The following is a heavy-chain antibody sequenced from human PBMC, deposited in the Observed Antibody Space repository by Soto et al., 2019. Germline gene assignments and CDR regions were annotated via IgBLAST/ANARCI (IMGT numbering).Heavy chain of an antibody. CDR2: INHSGST. D-gene: IGHD6-13*01. J-gene: IGHJ4*02. Sequence: PSETLSLTCAVYGGSFSGYYWSWIRQPPGKGLEWIGEINHSGSTNYNPSLKSRVTISVDTSKNQFSLKLSSVTAADTAVYYCAYSSSWQIFDYWGQGTLVTV. CDR1: GGSFSGYY. CDR3: AYSSSWQIFDY. V-gene: IGHV4-34*01.